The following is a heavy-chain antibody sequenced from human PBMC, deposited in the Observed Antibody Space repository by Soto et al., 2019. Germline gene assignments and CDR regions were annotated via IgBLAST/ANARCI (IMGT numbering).Heavy chain of an antibody. J-gene: IGHJ2*01. CDR3: ARDLYGERIWYFDL. V-gene: IGHV3-13*01. Sequence: EVQLVESGGGLVQPGGSLRLSCAASGFTFSSYDMHWVRQATGKGLEWVSAIGTAGDTYYPGSVKGRFTISRENAKNSLYLQMNSLRAGDAAVYYCARDLYGERIWYFDLWGRGTLVTVSS. D-gene: IGHD4-17*01. CDR1: GFTFSSYD. CDR2: IGTAGDT.